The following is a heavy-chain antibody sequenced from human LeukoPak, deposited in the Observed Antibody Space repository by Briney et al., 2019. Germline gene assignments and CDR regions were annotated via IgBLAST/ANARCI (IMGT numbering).Heavy chain of an antibody. V-gene: IGHV3-30*02. J-gene: IGHJ4*02. CDR2: IRYDGSNK. D-gene: IGHD2-15*01. CDR3: AKRIGYCSGGSCHYFDY. CDR1: GFTFSSYG. Sequence: GGFPRLSCAASGFTFSSYGMHWVRQAPGKGLEWVAFIRYDGSNKYYADSVKGRFTISRDNSKNTLYLQMNSLRAEDTAVYYCAKRIGYCSGGSCHYFDYWGQGTLVTVSS.